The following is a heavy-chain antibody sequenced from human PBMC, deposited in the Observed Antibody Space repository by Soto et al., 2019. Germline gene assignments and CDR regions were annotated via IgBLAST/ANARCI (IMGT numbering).Heavy chain of an antibody. CDR3: ARQSITILFAGDNWFDP. V-gene: IGHV4-39*01. CDR2: IYYSGST. J-gene: IGHJ5*02. CDR1: GGSISSSSYY. Sequence: SETLSLTCTVSGGSISSSSYYWGWIRQPPGEGLEWIGSIYYSGSTYYNPSLKSRVTISVDTSKNQFSLKLSSVTAADTPVYYCARQSITILFAGDNWFDPWGQGTLVTVSS. D-gene: IGHD3-9*01.